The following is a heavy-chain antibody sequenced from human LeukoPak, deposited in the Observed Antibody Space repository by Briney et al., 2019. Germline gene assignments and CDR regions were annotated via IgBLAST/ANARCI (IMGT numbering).Heavy chain of an antibody. J-gene: IGHJ3*02. CDR3: ARHPNANSRRDAFVI. D-gene: IGHD2-2*01. V-gene: IGHV4-59*08. Sequence: SETLSLTCTVSGGSISSYYWSWIRQPPGKGLEWIGYIYYSGSTNYNPSLKSRVTISVDTSKNQFSLKLSSVTAADTAVYYRARHPNANSRRDAFVIWGQGTVVTVSS. CDR1: GGSISSYY. CDR2: IYYSGST.